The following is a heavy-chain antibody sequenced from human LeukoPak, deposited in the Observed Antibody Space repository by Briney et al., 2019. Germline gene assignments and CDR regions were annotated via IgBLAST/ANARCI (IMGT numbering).Heavy chain of an antibody. CDR2: LSSDGTKK. J-gene: IGHJ4*02. D-gene: IGHD5-18*01. CDR3: AKDQRGYNYGELGYFDY. CDR1: GFTFSSYG. V-gene: IGHV3-30*18. Sequence: GGSLRLSCTASGFTFSSYGMHWVRQAPGKGLEWTAVLSSDGTKKYYADSVKGRFTISRDNSKNTLYLQMNSLRAEDTAFYYCAKDQRGYNYGELGYFDYWGQGTLVTVSS.